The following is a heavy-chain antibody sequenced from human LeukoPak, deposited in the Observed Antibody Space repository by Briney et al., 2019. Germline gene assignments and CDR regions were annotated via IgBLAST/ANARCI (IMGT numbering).Heavy chain of an antibody. CDR2: INHSGST. CDR1: GGSFSGYY. Sequence: PSETLSLTCAVYGGSFSGYYWSWIRQPPGKGLECIGEINHSGSTNYNPSLKSRVTISVDTSKNQFSLKLSSVTAADTAVYYCARGRPYYRPYYFDYWGQGTLVTVSS. CDR3: ARGRPYYRPYYFDY. J-gene: IGHJ4*02. D-gene: IGHD3-10*01. V-gene: IGHV4-34*01.